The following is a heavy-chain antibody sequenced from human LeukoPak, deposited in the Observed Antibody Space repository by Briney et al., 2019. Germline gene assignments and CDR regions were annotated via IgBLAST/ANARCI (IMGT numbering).Heavy chain of an antibody. CDR2: IKQDGSEK. Sequence: PGGSLRLSCAASGFTFSSYWMSWVRQAPGKGLEWVANIKQDGSEKYYVDSVKGRFTISRDNAKNSLYLQMNSLRAEDTAVYYCARDDFWSGYYQNYFDYWGQGTLVTVSS. D-gene: IGHD3-3*01. CDR1: GFTFSSYW. CDR3: ARDDFWSGYYQNYFDY. V-gene: IGHV3-7*01. J-gene: IGHJ4*02.